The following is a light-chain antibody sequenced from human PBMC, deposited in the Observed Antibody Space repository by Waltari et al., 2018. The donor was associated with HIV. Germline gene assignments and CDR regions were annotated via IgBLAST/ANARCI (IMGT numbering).Light chain of an antibody. J-gene: IGLJ3*02. CDR1: SSDVGGYNY. V-gene: IGLV2-14*01. Sequence: QSALTQPASVSGSPGQSITISCSGTSSDVGGYNYVSWYKQHPGKAPKLMIDEVSNRPSGVSNRFSGSKSGNTASLTISGLQAEDEADYYCSSYTSSSTLWVFGGGTKLTVL. CDR3: SSYTSSSTLWV. CDR2: EVS.